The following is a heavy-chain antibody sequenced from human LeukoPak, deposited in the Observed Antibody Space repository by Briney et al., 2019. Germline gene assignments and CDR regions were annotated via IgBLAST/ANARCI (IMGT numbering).Heavy chain of an antibody. CDR1: GYTFTGYY. V-gene: IGHV1-8*03. CDR2: MNPNSGNT. Sequence: ASVKVSCKASGYTFTGYYIHWVRQAPGQGLEWMGWMNPNSGNTGYAQKFQGRVTITRNTSISTAYMELSSLRSEDTAVYYCARGSPYLRYFDWLLFQGGENWFDPWGQGTLVTVSS. CDR3: ARGSPYLRYFDWLLFQGGENWFDP. D-gene: IGHD3-9*01. J-gene: IGHJ5*02.